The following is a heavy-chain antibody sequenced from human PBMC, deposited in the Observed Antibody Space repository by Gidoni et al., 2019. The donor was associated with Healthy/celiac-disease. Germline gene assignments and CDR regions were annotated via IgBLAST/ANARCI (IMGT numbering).Heavy chain of an antibody. CDR1: GGSFSGYY. D-gene: IGHD3-3*01. Sequence: QVQLQQWGAGLLKPSETLSLTCAVYGGSFSGYYWSWIRQPPGKGLEWIGEINHSGSTNYNPSLKSRVTISVDTSKNQFSLKLSSVTAADTAVYYCARAHLYDFWSGQTRNNWFDPWGQGTLVTVSS. J-gene: IGHJ5*02. CDR3: ARAHLYDFWSGQTRNNWFDP. V-gene: IGHV4-34*01. CDR2: INHSGST.